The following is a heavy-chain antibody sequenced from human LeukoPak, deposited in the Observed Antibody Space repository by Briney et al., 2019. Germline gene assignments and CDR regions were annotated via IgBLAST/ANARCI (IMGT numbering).Heavy chain of an antibody. Sequence: GGSLRLSCAASGFSFSSYGMHWVRQAPGKGLEWVAVIWFDGSNKYYADSVKGRFTISRDNSKNTLYPQMDSLRAEDTAVYYCARELPPVMKYYFDYWGQGTLVTVSS. CDR1: GFSFSSYG. D-gene: IGHD4-11*01. CDR2: IWFDGSNK. V-gene: IGHV3-33*01. CDR3: ARELPPVMKYYFDY. J-gene: IGHJ4*02.